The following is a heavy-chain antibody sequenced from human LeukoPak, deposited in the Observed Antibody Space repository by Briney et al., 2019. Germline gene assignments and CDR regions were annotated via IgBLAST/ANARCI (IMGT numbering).Heavy chain of an antibody. CDR1: GGTFSSYA. CDR3: ARERPVVVADTGAFDI. V-gene: IGHV1-69*01. J-gene: IGHJ3*02. Sequence: SVKVSCRASGGTFSSYAISWVRQAPGQGLEWMGGIIPIFGTANYEQKFQGRVTITADESTSTAYMELSSLRSEDTAVYYCARERPVVVADTGAFDIWGQGTMVTVSS. D-gene: IGHD2-15*01. CDR2: IIPIFGTA.